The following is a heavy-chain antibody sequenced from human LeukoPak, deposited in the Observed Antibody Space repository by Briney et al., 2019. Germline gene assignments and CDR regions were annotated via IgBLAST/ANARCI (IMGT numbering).Heavy chain of an antibody. CDR1: GFTFSSYG. CDR2: ISGSGGSI. V-gene: IGHV3-23*01. D-gene: IGHD1-26*01. J-gene: IGHJ4*02. Sequence: PGGTLRLSCAASGFTFSSYGMSWVRQAPGKGLEWVSAISGSGGSIYYADSVKGRFTISRDNSKNTLYLQMNSLRAEDTAVYYCARDLLSGSYYFDYWGQGTLVTVSS. CDR3: ARDLLSGSYYFDY.